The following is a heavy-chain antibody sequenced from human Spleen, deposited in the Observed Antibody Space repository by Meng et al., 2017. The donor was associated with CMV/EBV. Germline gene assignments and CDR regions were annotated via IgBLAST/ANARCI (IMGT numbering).Heavy chain of an antibody. Sequence: SGFTFSTYSLHWFRQAPGKGLDWVSSISSGSSYIFYADSMKGRFTISRDNAKNSLYLQMNSLRAEDTAVYYCARELTGTTGFYFDYWGQGTLVTVSS. CDR1: GFTFSTYS. D-gene: IGHD1-7*01. J-gene: IGHJ4*02. CDR2: ISSGSSYI. CDR3: ARELTGTTGFYFDY. V-gene: IGHV3-21*01.